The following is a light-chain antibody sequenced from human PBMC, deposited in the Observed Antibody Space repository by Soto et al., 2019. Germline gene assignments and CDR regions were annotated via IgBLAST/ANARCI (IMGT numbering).Light chain of an antibody. J-gene: IGKJ1*01. CDR1: QSISSW. V-gene: IGKV1-5*03. CDR2: QAS. CDR3: QQYNSHSET. Sequence: DIQMTHSPSTLSASVGDRVTITCRTSQSISSWLAWYQQKPGKAPKLLIHQASSLASGVPSRFSGGGSGTEFTLTINGLQADDFATYYCQQYNSHSETFGQGTKVDIK.